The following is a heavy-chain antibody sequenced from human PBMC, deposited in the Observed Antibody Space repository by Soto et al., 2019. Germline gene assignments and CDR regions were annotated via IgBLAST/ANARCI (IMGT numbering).Heavy chain of an antibody. CDR2: ISGSGGST. CDR3: AKPHRSGGSRYYFDY. V-gene: IGHV3-23*01. Sequence: EVQLLESGGGLVQPGGSLRLSCAASGFTFSSYAMSWVRQAPGKGLEWVSAISGSGGSTYYADSVKGRFTISSDNSKNTLYLQMNILRAEDTDVYYCAKPHRSGGSRYYFDYWVQGTLVTVSS. J-gene: IGHJ4*02. CDR1: GFTFSSYA. D-gene: IGHD2-15*01.